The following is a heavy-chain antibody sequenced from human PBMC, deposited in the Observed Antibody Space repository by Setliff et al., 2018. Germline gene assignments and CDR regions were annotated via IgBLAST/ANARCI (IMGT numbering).Heavy chain of an antibody. Sequence: LRLSCAASGFIFSNYAMSWVRQAPGKGLEWVCGMSGSGRYTHHADSVKGRFTISRDNSKNTLFLQMNSLIFDDTAVYYCSKHPTALTTAGGDYWGQGTLVTVSS. V-gene: IGHV3-23*01. CDR3: SKHPTALTTAGGDY. J-gene: IGHJ4*02. D-gene: IGHD4-17*01. CDR1: GFIFSNYA. CDR2: MSGSGRYT.